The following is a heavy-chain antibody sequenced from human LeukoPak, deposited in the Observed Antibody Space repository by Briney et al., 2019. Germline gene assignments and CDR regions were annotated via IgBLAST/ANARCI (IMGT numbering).Heavy chain of an antibody. Sequence: SVKVSCKASGYTFTSYGISWVRQAPGQGLEWMGRIIPILGIANYAQKFQGRVTITADKSTSTAYMELSSLRSEDTAVYYCARDEYYYDSSGYPTCNYWGQGTLVTVSS. CDR3: ARDEYYYDSSGYPTCNY. V-gene: IGHV1-69*04. J-gene: IGHJ4*02. CDR1: GYTFTSYG. D-gene: IGHD3-22*01. CDR2: IIPILGIA.